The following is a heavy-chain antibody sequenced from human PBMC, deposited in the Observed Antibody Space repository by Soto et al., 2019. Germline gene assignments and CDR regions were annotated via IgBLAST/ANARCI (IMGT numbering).Heavy chain of an antibody. CDR3: ASEEDVVVVAGAFDI. Sequence: PSETLSLTCTVSGGSISTSRYYWGWIRQPPGKGLEWIGNIYYSGRAYYNPSLKSRVTISVDRSRNQVSLKLSSVTAAETAVYYCASEEDVVVVAGAFDIWGQGTMVTVSS. J-gene: IGHJ3*02. CDR2: IYYSGRA. D-gene: IGHD2-15*01. CDR1: GGSISTSRYY. V-gene: IGHV4-39*01.